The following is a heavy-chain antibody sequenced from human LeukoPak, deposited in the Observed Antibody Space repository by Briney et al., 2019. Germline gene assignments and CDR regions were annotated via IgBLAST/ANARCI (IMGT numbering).Heavy chain of an antibody. Sequence: SQTLSLTCTVSGGSISSGGYYWSWIRQPPGKGLEWIGYIYHSGSTYYNPSLKSRVTISVDRSKNQFSLKLSSVTAADTAVYYCARGTTVVTIRYWGQGTLVTVSS. CDR1: GGSISSGGYY. V-gene: IGHV4-30-2*01. J-gene: IGHJ4*02. CDR3: ARGTTVVTIRY. CDR2: IYHSGST. D-gene: IGHD4-23*01.